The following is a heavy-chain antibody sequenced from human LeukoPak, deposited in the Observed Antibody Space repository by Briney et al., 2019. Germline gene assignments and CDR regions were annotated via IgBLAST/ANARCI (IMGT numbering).Heavy chain of an antibody. CDR2: ISSSSSYI. CDR1: GFTFSNYA. Sequence: GGSLRLSCAASGFTFSNYAMGWVRQAPGKGLGWVSSISSSSSYIYYADSVKGRFTISRDNAKNSLYLQMNSLRAEDTAVYYCARGGTANFDYWGQGTLVTVSS. V-gene: IGHV3-21*01. J-gene: IGHJ4*02. CDR3: ARGGTANFDY. D-gene: IGHD2-21*02.